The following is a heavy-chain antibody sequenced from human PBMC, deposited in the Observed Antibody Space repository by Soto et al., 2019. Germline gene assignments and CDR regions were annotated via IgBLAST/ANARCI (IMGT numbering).Heavy chain of an antibody. D-gene: IGHD2-15*01. CDR1: GGTFSSYA. V-gene: IGHV1-69*13. CDR3: ARISREYCSGGSCYDY. J-gene: IGHJ4*02. CDR2: IIPIFGTA. Sequence: ASVKVSCKASGGTFSSYAISWVRQAPGQGLEWMGGIIPIFGTANYAQKFQGRVTITADESTSTAYMELSSLRSEDTAVYYCARISREYCSGGSCYDYWGQGTLVTVSS.